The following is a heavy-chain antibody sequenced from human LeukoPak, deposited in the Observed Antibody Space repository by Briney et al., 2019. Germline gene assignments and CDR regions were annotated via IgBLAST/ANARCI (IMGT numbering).Heavy chain of an antibody. V-gene: IGHV3-74*01. Sequence: GGSLRLSCAASGFTFSSYWMHWVRQAPGKGLVWVSRINSDGSSTSYADSVKGRLTISRDNAKNTLYLQMNSLRAEDTAVYYCARDSDDFWSGYSFDYWGQGTLVTVSS. J-gene: IGHJ4*02. CDR2: INSDGSST. D-gene: IGHD3-3*01. CDR3: ARDSDDFWSGYSFDY. CDR1: GFTFSSYW.